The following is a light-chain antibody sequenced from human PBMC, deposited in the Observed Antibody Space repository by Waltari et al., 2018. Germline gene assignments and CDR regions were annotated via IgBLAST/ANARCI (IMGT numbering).Light chain of an antibody. Sequence: QSALTQPPSASGSPGQSVTISCAGTSSDVGGYNYVSWYQQHHGKAPKCLISEVSKRPSGVPAPFAGSKIGNTASLSVAGLQAEDEADYYCSSYAGSDIVIFGGGTKLTVL. CDR3: SSYAGSDIVI. CDR2: EVS. V-gene: IGLV2-8*01. J-gene: IGLJ2*01. CDR1: SSDVGGYNY.